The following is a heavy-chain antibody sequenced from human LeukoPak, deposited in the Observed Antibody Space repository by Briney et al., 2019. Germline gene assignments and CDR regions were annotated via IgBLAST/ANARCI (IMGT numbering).Heavy chain of an antibody. CDR1: GFTFSTYG. D-gene: IGHD3-10*01. V-gene: IGHV3-23*01. CDR3: ASDVWFGRDAFDI. J-gene: IGHJ3*02. Sequence: PGGSLRLSCAASGFTFSTYGMNWVRQAPGKGLEWVSGIGPSGDKTYYADSVKGRFTISRDNAKNSLYLQMNSLRAEDTAVHYCASDVWFGRDAFDIWGQGTMVTVSS. CDR2: IGPSGDKT.